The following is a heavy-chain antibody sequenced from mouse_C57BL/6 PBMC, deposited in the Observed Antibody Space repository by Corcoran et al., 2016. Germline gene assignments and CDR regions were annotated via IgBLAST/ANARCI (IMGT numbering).Heavy chain of an antibody. V-gene: IGHV1-26*01. CDR3: ARTYSRPSYYAMDY. CDR2: INPNNGGT. J-gene: IGHJ4*01. D-gene: IGHD2-12*01. Sequence: EVQLQQSGPELVKPGASVKISCKASGYTFTDYYMNWVKQSHGKSLEWIGDINPNNGGTSYNQKFKGKATLTVDKSSSTAYMELRSLTSEDSAVYYCARTYSRPSYYAMDYWGQGTSVTVSS. CDR1: GYTFTDYY.